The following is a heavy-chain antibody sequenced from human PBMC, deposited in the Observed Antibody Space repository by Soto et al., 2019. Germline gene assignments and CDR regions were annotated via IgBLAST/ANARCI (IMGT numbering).Heavy chain of an antibody. D-gene: IGHD6-13*01. Sequence: PGESLKISCRCSGYTFSNFLSACVRQLPGKGLEWMGIIYPGDHETRYSPSFHGKVTISADKSINTAYLQWSSLEATDSAFYYCARSPRSSPYFDYWGQGALVTVSS. CDR1: GYTFSNFL. CDR2: IYPGDHET. J-gene: IGHJ4*02. CDR3: ARSPRSSPYFDY. V-gene: IGHV5-51*01.